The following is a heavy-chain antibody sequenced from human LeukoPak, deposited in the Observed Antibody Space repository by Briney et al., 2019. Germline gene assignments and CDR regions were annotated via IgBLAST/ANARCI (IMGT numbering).Heavy chain of an antibody. D-gene: IGHD2-2*01. CDR1: GGSIRRGSYC. CDR3: ARVGPGYCSSTSCYGTTFDP. J-gene: IGHJ5*02. CDR2: IFSSGST. Sequence: TLSLTRTLSGGSIRRGSYCGSWIRHPGGKGLGWSGRIFSSGSTNYNPSLKSRVTISVDTSKNQFSLKLSSVTAAGTAVYYCARVGPGYCSSTSCYGTTFDPWGQGTLVTVSS. V-gene: IGHV4-61*02.